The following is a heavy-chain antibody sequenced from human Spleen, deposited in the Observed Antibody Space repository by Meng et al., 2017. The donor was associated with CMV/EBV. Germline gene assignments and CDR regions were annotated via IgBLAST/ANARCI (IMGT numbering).Heavy chain of an antibody. Sequence: GAAFGFTFIEHYMIWIRQAPGEGLEWISYIPTSGSTMYYAGSVKGRFTISRNNAKNSLYLQMNSLRAEDTAVYYCARIARISWYFDLWGRGTLVTVSS. CDR1: GFTFIEHY. D-gene: IGHD2-15*01. CDR2: IPTSGSTM. J-gene: IGHJ2*01. V-gene: IGHV3-11*01. CDR3: ARIARISWYFDL.